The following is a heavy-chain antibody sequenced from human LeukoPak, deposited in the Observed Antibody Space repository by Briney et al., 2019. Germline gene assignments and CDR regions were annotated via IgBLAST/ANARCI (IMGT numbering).Heavy chain of an antibody. CDR1: GFAFGNYA. CDR2: IDSSGSYT. D-gene: IGHD4-17*01. V-gene: IGHV3-23*01. J-gene: IGHJ4*02. CDR3: AKISTVTANFDH. Sequence: GGSLRLSCAASGFAFGNYAMGWVRQAPGKGLEWASSIDSSGSYTPSADSVKGRFTISRDNSENTVYLQMNSLRAEDTAVYSCAKISTVTANFDHWGQGTLVTVSS.